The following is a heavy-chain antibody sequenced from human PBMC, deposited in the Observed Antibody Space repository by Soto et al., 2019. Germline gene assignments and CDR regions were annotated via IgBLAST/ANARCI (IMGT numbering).Heavy chain of an antibody. V-gene: IGHV3-23*01. J-gene: IGHJ5*02. D-gene: IGHD1-7*01. Sequence: EVQLLESGGGLVQPGGSLRLSCAASGFTFSSFAMSWVRQAPGKGLEWVSAISGTGISTYYADSVKGRFTISRDNSKNTLYLQMNSLRADDTAVYYCAKSLQRGGGTNWFDPWGQGTLVTVSS. CDR1: GFTFSSFA. CDR2: ISGTGIST. CDR3: AKSLQRGGGTNWFDP.